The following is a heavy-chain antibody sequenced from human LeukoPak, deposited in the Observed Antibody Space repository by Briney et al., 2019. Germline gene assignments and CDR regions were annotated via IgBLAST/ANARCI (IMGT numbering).Heavy chain of an antibody. V-gene: IGHV4-59*01. CDR2: IYYSGST. Sequence: SETLSLTCTVSGGSISSYYWSWIRQPPGKGLEWIGYIYYSGSTNYNPSLKSRVTISVDTSKNPFSLKLSSVTAADTAVYYCARVVNYYDSSGYDWYYFDYWGQGTLVTVSS. CDR1: GGSISSYY. J-gene: IGHJ4*02. CDR3: ARVVNYYDSSGYDWYYFDY. D-gene: IGHD3-22*01.